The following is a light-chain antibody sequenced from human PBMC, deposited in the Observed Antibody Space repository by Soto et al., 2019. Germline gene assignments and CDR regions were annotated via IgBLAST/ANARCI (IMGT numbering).Light chain of an antibody. CDR3: AAWDDSLTGYV. CDR2: INN. Sequence: QAVLTQPPSASGTPGHRVAISCSGSSSNIGRNTVNWYQQLPGTAPKLLIYINNQRPSGVPDRFSGSKSGTSASLAISGLQSEDEADYYCAAWDDSLTGYVFGTGTNVTVL. CDR1: SSNIGRNT. V-gene: IGLV1-44*01. J-gene: IGLJ1*01.